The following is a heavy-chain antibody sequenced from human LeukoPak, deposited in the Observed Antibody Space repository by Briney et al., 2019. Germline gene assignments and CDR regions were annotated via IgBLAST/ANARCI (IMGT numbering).Heavy chain of an antibody. D-gene: IGHD3-3*01. V-gene: IGHV3-74*01. J-gene: IGHJ5*02. CDR2: INSDGSST. CDR1: GFTFSIYW. CDR3: ARENGYYDFWSGYYLSWFDP. Sequence: GGSLRLSCAASGFTFSIYWMHWVRQAPGKGRVWVSRINSDGSSTSYADSVKGRFTISRDNAKNTLYLQMKSLRAEDTAVYYCARENGYYDFWSGYYLSWFDPWGQGTLVTVSS.